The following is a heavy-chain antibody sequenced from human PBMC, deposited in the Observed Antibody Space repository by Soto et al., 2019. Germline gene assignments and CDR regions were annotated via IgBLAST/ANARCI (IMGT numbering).Heavy chain of an antibody. CDR2: MYYGGSS. CDR1: GGSISRSSYY. D-gene: IGHD5-12*01. V-gene: IGHV4-39*01. CDR3: ARHVGGGYVLYYYYMDV. J-gene: IGHJ6*03. Sequence: QLQLQESGPGLVKPSETLSLTCTVSGGSISRSSYYWGWIRQPPGKGLEWIGSMYYGGSSYYNLSLKSRVTISVYTSKNQLSLKVSSVTAADPAVYYCARHVGGGYVLYYYYMDVWGKGTTVTVSS.